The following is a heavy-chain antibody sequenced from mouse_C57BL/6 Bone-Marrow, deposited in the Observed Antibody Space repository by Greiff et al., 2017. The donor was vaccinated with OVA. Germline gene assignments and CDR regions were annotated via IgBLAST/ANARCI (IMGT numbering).Heavy chain of an antibody. CDR3: ARGGDYYAMDY. CDR1: GYTFTSYW. Sequence: VQLQQSGAELVKPGASVKLSCKASGYTFTSYWMHWVKQRPGQGLEWIGMIHPNSGSTNYNEKFKSKATLTVDKSSSTAYMQLSSLTSEDSAVYYCARGGDYYAMDYWGQGTSVTVSS. J-gene: IGHJ4*01. V-gene: IGHV1-64*01. CDR2: IHPNSGST.